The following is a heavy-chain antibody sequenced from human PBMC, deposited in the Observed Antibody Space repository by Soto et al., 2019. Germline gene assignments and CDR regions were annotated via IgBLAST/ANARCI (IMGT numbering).Heavy chain of an antibody. CDR3: ARVTYYYDTSFFDY. CDR2: ISGTGGST. Sequence: GGSLRLSCAASGFTFSTYAMSWVRQAPGKGLEWVSAISGTGGSTYYADSVKGRFTISRDNSKNTLYLQMNSLRAEDTAVYYCARVTYYYDTSFFDYWGQGTLVTVSS. V-gene: IGHV3-23*01. J-gene: IGHJ4*02. CDR1: GFTFSTYA. D-gene: IGHD3-22*01.